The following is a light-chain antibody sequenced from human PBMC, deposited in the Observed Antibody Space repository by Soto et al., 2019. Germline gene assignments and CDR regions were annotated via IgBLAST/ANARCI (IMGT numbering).Light chain of an antibody. CDR3: SSYTSSTTDV. J-gene: IGLJ1*01. V-gene: IGLV2-18*02. CDR2: EVS. CDR1: SSDVGYYNR. Sequence: QSVLTQPPSVSGSPGQSVTISCSGTSSDVGYYNRVSWYQQPPGSAPKLMIYEVSNRPSGVPDRFSGSKSGNTASLTISGLQAEDEADYYCSSYTSSTTDVFGTGTKLTVL.